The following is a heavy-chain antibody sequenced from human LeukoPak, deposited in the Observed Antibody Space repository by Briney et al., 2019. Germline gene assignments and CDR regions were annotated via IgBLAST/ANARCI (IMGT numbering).Heavy chain of an antibody. D-gene: IGHD1-26*01. CDR2: INPNSGGT. CDR3: ARDGIVGATNPSEYYYYMDV. J-gene: IGHJ6*03. Sequence: EASVKVSCKASGYTFTGYYMHWVRQAPGQGLEWMGWINPNSGGTNYAQKFQGRVTMTRDTSISTAYMELSRLRSDDTAVYYCARDGIVGATNPSEYYYYMDVWGKGTTVTVSS. CDR1: GYTFTGYY. V-gene: IGHV1-2*02.